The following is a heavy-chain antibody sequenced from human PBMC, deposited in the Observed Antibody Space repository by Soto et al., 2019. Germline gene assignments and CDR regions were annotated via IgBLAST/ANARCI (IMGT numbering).Heavy chain of an antibody. CDR3: ASDNYRKGPTIFGVVTYDAFDI. Sequence: SETLSLTCTVSGYSISSGYYWGWIRQPPGKGLEWIGSIYHSGSTYYNPSLKSRVTISVDTSKNQFSLKLSSVTAADTAVYYCASDNYRKGPTIFGVVTYDAFDIWGQGTMVTVS. CDR2: IYHSGST. D-gene: IGHD3-3*01. J-gene: IGHJ3*02. V-gene: IGHV4-38-2*02. CDR1: GYSISSGYY.